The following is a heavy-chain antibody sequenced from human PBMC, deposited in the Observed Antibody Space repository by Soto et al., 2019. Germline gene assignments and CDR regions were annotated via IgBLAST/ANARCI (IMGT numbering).Heavy chain of an antibody. V-gene: IGHV3-23*01. CDR1: GFTFTNYA. CDR3: AKTSPRAHYYGMHV. Sequence: EVQLLESGGGLVQPGGSLRLSCAASGFTFTNYAMNWVRQAPGKGLEWVAGISARGRDTSYADSVKGRFTISRDTSKDTLYLQMNNLRAEDTALYSCAKTSPRAHYYGMHVWGQGTTVTVFS. CDR2: ISARGRDT. J-gene: IGHJ6*02.